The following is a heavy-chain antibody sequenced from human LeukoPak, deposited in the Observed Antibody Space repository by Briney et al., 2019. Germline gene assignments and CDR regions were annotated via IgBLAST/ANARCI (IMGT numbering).Heavy chain of an antibody. CDR3: ARGEVGYDF. J-gene: IGHJ4*02. V-gene: IGHV3-21*01. CDR2: LSGRSTYK. D-gene: IGHD5-12*01. CDR1: GFTFSTYM. Sequence: GGSLRLSCAASGFTFSTYMMNWVRQAPGKGLEWVSSLSGRSTYKSYADSVKGRFTIYRDNAKNSLYLDMNSLRAEDTAVYYCARGEVGYDFWGQGSLVTVSS.